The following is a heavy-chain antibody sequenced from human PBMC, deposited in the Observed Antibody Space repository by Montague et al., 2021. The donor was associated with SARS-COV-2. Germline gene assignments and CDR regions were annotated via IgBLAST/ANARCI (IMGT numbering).Heavy chain of an antibody. V-gene: IGHV4-59*01. CDR2: IGST. Sequence: SETLSLICTVSGGSIDGNHWTWVRQSPGKGLEWIGQIGSTNYNPSLESRISTSVDTSKSQFSLNLASVTAADSAIYYCAMLYGGGGGRGYWGQETLVTVSS. CDR3: AMLYGGGGGRGY. J-gene: IGHJ4*02. D-gene: IGHD4-23*01. CDR1: GGSIDGNH.